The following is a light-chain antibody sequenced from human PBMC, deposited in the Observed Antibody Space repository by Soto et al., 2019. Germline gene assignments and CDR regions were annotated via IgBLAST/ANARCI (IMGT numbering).Light chain of an antibody. CDR3: PHYYGTSPIS. V-gene: IGKV3-11*01. Sequence: EIVLTQSPATLSLSPGERATLSCRASQSVSSYLAWYQQKPGQAPRLLIYDASNRATGIPARFSGSGSGTDFTLTISSLEPEDFAVYYCPHYYGTSPISFGQGTRREIK. J-gene: IGKJ5*01. CDR2: DAS. CDR1: QSVSSY.